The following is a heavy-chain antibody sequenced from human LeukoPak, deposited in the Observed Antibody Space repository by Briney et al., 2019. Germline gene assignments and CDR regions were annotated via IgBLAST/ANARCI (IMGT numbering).Heavy chain of an antibody. CDR1: GFTVSSNY. Sequence: PGGSLRLSCAASGFTVSSNYMSWVRQAPGKGLEWVAVISYDGSNNYYADSVKGRFTISRDNSKNTLYLQMDSLRPEDTAVYYCARDPYTYSSSWYGYFQYWGQGTLVTVSS. CDR3: ARDPYTYSSSWYGYFQY. V-gene: IGHV3-30-3*01. CDR2: ISYDGSNN. J-gene: IGHJ1*01. D-gene: IGHD6-13*01.